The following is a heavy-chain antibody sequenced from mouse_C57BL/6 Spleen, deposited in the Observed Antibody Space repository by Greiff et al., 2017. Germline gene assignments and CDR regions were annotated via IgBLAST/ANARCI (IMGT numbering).Heavy chain of an antibody. CDR2: INYDGSST. D-gene: IGHD1-1*02. V-gene: IGHV5-16*01. CDR3: ARDGDAMDY. CDR1: GFTFSDYY. Sequence: EVMLVESEGGLVQPGSSMKLSCTASGFTFSDYYMAWVRQVPEKGLEWVANINYDGSSTYYLDSLKSRFIISRDNAKNILYLQMSSLKSEDTATYYCARDGDAMDYWGQGTSVTVSS. J-gene: IGHJ4*01.